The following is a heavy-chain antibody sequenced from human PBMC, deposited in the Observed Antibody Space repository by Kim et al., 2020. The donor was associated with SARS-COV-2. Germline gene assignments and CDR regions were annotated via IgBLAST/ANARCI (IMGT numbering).Heavy chain of an antibody. CDR1: GGSFSGYY. D-gene: IGHD6-13*01. J-gene: IGHJ3*02. Sequence: SETLSLTCAVYGGSFSGYYWSWIRQPPGKGLEWIGEINHSGSTNYNPSLKSRVTISVDTSKNQFSLKLSSVTAADTAVYYCARRVPFGRQQLARRRCSAFDIWGQGTMVTVSS. V-gene: IGHV4-34*01. CDR3: ARRVPFGRQQLARRRCSAFDI. CDR2: INHSGST.